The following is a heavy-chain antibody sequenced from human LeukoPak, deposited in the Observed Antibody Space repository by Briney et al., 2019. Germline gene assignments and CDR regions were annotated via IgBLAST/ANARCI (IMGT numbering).Heavy chain of an antibody. Sequence: GGFLRLSCAASGFTFSNYAMSWVRQAPGKGLEWVAVISYDGSNKYYADSVKGRFTISRDNSKNTLYLQMNSLRAEDTAVYYCARDRGGGSYYYYGMDVWGQGTTVTVSS. J-gene: IGHJ6*02. D-gene: IGHD2-15*01. V-gene: IGHV3-30-3*01. CDR2: ISYDGSNK. CDR1: GFTFSNYA. CDR3: ARDRGGGSYYYYGMDV.